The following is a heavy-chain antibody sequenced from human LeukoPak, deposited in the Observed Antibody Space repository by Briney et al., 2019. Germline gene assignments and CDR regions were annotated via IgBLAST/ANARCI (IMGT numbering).Heavy chain of an antibody. J-gene: IGHJ5*02. CDR2: IYYSGST. CDR3: ARALQRGSGSYGGTYNWFDP. Sequence: SETLSLTCTVSGGSISSSSYYWGWIRQPPGKGLEWIGSIYYSGSTYYNPSLKSRVTISVDTSKNQFSLKLSSVTAADTAVYYCARALQRGSGSYGGTYNWFDPWGQGTLVTVSS. V-gene: IGHV4-39*07. CDR1: GGSISSSSYY. D-gene: IGHD3-10*01.